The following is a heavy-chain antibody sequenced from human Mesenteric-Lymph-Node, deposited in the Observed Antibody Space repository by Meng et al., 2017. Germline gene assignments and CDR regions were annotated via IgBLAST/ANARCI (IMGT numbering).Heavy chain of an antibody. CDR2: ISSSSSYI. D-gene: IGHD3-9*01. CDR1: GFTFSSYS. J-gene: IGHJ5*02. CDR3: ARDRGYDILTAWFDP. V-gene: IGHV3-21*01. Sequence: GESLKISCAASGFTFSSYSMNWVRQAPGKGLEWVSSISSSSSYIYYADSVKGRFTISRDNAKNSLYLQMNSLRAEDTAVYYCARDRGYDILTAWFDPWGQGTLVTVSS.